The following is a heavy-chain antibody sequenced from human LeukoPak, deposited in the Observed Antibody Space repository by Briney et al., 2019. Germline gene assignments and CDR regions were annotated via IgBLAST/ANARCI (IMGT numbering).Heavy chain of an antibody. CDR1: GFTFSSYA. CDR2: ISSSGSTI. Sequence: PGRSLRLSCAASGFTFSSYAMHWVRQAPGKGLEWVSYISSSGSTIYYADSVKGRFTISRDNAKNSLYLQMNSLRAEDTAVYYCARDHLLLWFGELSRYMDVWGKGTTVTVSS. J-gene: IGHJ6*03. CDR3: ARDHLLLWFGELSRYMDV. V-gene: IGHV3-48*04. D-gene: IGHD3-10*01.